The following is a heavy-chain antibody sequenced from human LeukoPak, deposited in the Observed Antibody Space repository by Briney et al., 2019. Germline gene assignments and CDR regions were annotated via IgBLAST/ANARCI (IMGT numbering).Heavy chain of an antibody. J-gene: IGHJ6*03. Sequence: SETLSLTCAVYGGSFSGYYWSWIRQPPGKGLEWIGEINHSGSTNYNPSPKSRVTISVDTSKNQFSLKLSSVTAADTAVYYCARYGDYYYYYMDVWGKGTTVTISS. D-gene: IGHD4-17*01. CDR2: INHSGST. CDR1: GGSFSGYY. CDR3: ARYGDYYYYYMDV. V-gene: IGHV4-34*01.